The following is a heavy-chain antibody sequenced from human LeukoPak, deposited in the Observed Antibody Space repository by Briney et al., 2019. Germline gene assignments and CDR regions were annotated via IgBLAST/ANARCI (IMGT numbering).Heavy chain of an antibody. D-gene: IGHD6-6*01. CDR1: GFTFSSYG. Sequence: GGSLRLSCAASGFTFSSYGMHWVRQAPGKGLEWVAVISYDGSNKYYADSVKGRFTISRDNSKNTLYLQMNSLRAEDTAVYYCAKDDWYSSSLVAYYYYYYYMDVWGKGTTVTVSS. V-gene: IGHV3-30*18. CDR2: ISYDGSNK. CDR3: AKDDWYSSSLVAYYYYYYYMDV. J-gene: IGHJ6*03.